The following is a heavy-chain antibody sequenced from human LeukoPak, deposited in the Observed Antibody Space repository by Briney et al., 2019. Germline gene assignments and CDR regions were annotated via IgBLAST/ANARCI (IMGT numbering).Heavy chain of an antibody. D-gene: IGHD6-25*01. CDR2: ISSGGTSI. V-gene: IGHV3-48*03. CDR1: GFTFSSYE. Sequence: GSLRLSCAASGFTFSSYEMNWVRQAPGKGLEWVSYISSGGTSIYYADSVKGRFTISRDNAKNSLYLQMNSLRAEDTAVYYCARGRRYYFDYWGQGTLVTVSS. J-gene: IGHJ4*02. CDR3: ARGRRYYFDY.